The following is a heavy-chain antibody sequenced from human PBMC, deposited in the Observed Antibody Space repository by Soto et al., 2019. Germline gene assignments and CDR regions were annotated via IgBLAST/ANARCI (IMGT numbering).Heavy chain of an antibody. CDR1: GGSISSGPYY. Sequence: SETLSLTCSVSGGSISSGPYYWGWIRQPPGRGLEWIGGIFSSGSASYNSSLKSRVTIFVDTSKNQFSLKLSSVTAADTAAYYCARQGSVYLDFDYWGQGTLVTVSS. J-gene: IGHJ4*02. CDR3: ARQGSVYLDFDY. V-gene: IGHV4-39*01. CDR2: IFSSGSA.